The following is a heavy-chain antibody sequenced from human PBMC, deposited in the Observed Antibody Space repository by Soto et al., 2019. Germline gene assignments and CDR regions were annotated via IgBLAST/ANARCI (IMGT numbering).Heavy chain of an antibody. V-gene: IGHV1-69*02. D-gene: IGHD2-2*01. CDR3: ATDSKDCSSTSCYAYYYYYYMDV. CDR1: GGTFSSYT. CDR2: IIPILGIA. Sequence: QVQLVQSGAEVQKPGSSVKVSCKASGGTFSSYTISWVRQAPGQGLEWMGRIIPILGIANYAQKFQGRVTMTEDKSTSTAYMELSSLRSEDTAVYYCATDSKDCSSTSCYAYYYYYYMDVWGKGTTVTVSS. J-gene: IGHJ6*03.